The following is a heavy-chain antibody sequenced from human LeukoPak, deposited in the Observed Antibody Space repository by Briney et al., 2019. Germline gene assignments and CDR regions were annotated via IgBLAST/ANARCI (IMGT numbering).Heavy chain of an antibody. CDR2: IYGGGSA. CDR3: ARRARYFDSSGYSVTYWYFDL. Sequence: ETLSLTCTVSGDSISRYYWSWIRQPPGDGLEWIGYIYGGGSANYNPSLTSRVTMSVDNSKNQFSLKVNSVTAADTAVYYCARRARYFDSSGYSVTYWYFDLWGRGTLVTVSS. D-gene: IGHD3-22*01. J-gene: IGHJ2*01. V-gene: IGHV4-59*01. CDR1: GDSISRYY.